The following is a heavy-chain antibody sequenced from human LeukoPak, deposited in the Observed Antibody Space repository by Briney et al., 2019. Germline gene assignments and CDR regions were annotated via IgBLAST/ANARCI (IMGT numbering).Heavy chain of an antibody. J-gene: IGHJ4*02. CDR2: INHSGST. V-gene: IGHV4-34*01. CDR1: GGSFSGYY. CDR3: ARGRGSMAHDY. D-gene: IGHD2/OR15-2a*01. Sequence: SETLSLTCAVYGGSFSGYYWSWIRQPPGKGLEWIGEINHSGSTNYNPSLKSRVTISVDTSKNQFSLKLSSVTAADTAVYYCARGRGSMAHDYWGQGTLVTVSS.